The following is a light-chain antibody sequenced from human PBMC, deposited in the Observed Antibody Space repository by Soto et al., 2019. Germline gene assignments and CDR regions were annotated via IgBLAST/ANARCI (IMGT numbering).Light chain of an antibody. CDR3: QSYDSSLSAVV. V-gene: IGLV1-40*01. CDR2: GNS. Sequence: QSVLTQPPSVSGAPGQRVTISCTGSSSNIGAGYDVHCYRQLPGTAPKLLIFGNSNRPSGVPDRFSGSKSGTSASLAITGLQAEDEADYYCQSYDSSLSAVVFGGGTKLTVL. J-gene: IGLJ2*01. CDR1: SSNIGAGYD.